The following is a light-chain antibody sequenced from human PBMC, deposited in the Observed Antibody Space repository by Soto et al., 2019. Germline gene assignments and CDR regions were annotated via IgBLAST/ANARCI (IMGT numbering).Light chain of an antibody. CDR2: YDS. CDR1: KIGSKS. CDR3: QVWDSSSDHPVV. Sequence: SSELTQPPSVSVAPGKTARITCGGNKIGSKSVHWYQQKPGQAPVLVIYYDSDRPSGIPERFSGSNSGNTATLTISRVEAGDEADYYCQVWDSSSDHPVVFGGGTKLTVL. V-gene: IGLV3-21*04. J-gene: IGLJ2*01.